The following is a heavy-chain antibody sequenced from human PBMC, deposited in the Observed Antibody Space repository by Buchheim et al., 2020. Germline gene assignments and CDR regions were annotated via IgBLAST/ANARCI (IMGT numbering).Heavy chain of an antibody. D-gene: IGHD1-26*01. V-gene: IGHV3-30*18. CDR1: GFTFSSYG. CDR3: AKAASGSYYKIDC. Sequence: QVQLVESGGGVVQPGRSLRLSCAASGFTFSSYGMHWVRQAPGKGLEWVAVISYDGSNKYYADSVKGRFTISRDNSKNTLYLQMNSLRAEDTAVYYCAKAASGSYYKIDCWGQGTL. J-gene: IGHJ4*02. CDR2: ISYDGSNK.